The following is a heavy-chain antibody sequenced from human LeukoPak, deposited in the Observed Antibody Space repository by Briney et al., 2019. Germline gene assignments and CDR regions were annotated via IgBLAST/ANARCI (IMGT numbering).Heavy chain of an antibody. CDR3: AREVANIAVAGTYYYYGMDV. J-gene: IGHJ6*02. CDR2: IYYSGST. D-gene: IGHD6-19*01. V-gene: IGHV4-59*01. CDR1: SGSISSYY. Sequence: SETLSLTCTVSSGSISSYYWSWTRQPPGKGLEWIGYIYYSGSTNYNPSLKSRVTISVDTSKNQFSLKLSSVTAADTAVYYCAREVANIAVAGTYYYYGMDVWGQGTTVTVSS.